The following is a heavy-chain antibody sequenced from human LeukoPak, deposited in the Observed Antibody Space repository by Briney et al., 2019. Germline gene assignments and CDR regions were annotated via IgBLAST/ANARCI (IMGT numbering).Heavy chain of an antibody. J-gene: IGHJ4*02. D-gene: IGHD6-13*01. V-gene: IGHV3-7*01. CDR1: AFTFSDYW. Sequence: GGSLRLSCAASAFTFSDYWMTWVRQTPGKGLERVANINNHGSETYYVDSVKGRFTISRDNAKNSLYLQMNSLRAEDTAVYYCARGASSSWYASLFHFDYWGQGTLVTVSS. CDR2: INNHGSET. CDR3: ARGASSSWYASLFHFDY.